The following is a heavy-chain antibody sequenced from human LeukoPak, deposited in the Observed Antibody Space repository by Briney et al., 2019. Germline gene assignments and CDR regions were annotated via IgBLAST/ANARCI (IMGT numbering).Heavy chain of an antibody. Sequence: GGSLRLSCAASGLSFSAHWMTWVRQAPGKGLEWVANINEDGNLNYYVDSVKGRFTVSRDNTKNSLYLQMNTLTVEGTAVYFCARIGKSGWNFDHWGQGTLVTVSS. D-gene: IGHD6-19*01. CDR3: ARIGKSGWNFDH. J-gene: IGHJ4*02. V-gene: IGHV3-7*01. CDR2: INEDGNLN. CDR1: GLSFSAHW.